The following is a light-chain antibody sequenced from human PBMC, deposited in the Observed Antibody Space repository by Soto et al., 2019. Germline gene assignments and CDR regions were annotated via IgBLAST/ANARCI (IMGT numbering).Light chain of an antibody. V-gene: IGLV6-57*03. CDR2: EDD. CDR1: SGSIASDY. J-gene: IGLJ3*02. CDR3: QSYDSSGQV. Sequence: NFMLTQPHSVSASPGKTVTISCTRSSGSIASDYVQWYQQRPGSAPTTVIYEDDQRPSGVPARFSGSIDRSSNSASLSISGLKTEDEADYYCQSYDSSGQVFGGGTKLTVL.